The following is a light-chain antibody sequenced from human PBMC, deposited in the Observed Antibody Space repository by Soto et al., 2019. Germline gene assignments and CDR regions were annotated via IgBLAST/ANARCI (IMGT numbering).Light chain of an antibody. V-gene: IGLV1-44*01. J-gene: IGLJ2*01. CDR2: NNS. CDR1: SSNIGSNT. Sequence: HSVLTQPPSASGTPGQMVTISCSGSSSNIGSNTVNWYQQLPGMAPKLLIYNNSQRPSGVPDRFSGSKSGTSASLAISGLQSEDEADYYCAAWDDSLRGLEFGGGTKVTVL. CDR3: AAWDDSLRGLE.